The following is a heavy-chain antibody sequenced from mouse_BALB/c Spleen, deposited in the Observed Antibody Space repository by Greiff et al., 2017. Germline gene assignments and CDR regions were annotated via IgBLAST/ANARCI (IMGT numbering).Heavy chain of an antibody. V-gene: IGHV1-9*01. CDR1: GYTFSSYW. CDR2: ILPGSGST. J-gene: IGHJ3*01. Sequence: QVQLQQSGAELMNPGASVKISCKATGYTFSSYWIEWVKQRPGHGLEWIGEILPGSGSTNYNEKFKGKATFTADTSSNTAYMQLSSLTSEDSAVYYCARSGYDYDGAWFAYWGQGTLVTVSA. CDR3: ARSGYDYDGAWFAY. D-gene: IGHD2-4*01.